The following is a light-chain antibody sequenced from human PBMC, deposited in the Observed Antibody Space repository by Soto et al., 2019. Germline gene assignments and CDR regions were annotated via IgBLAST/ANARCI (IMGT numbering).Light chain of an antibody. CDR2: DAS. CDR3: QQRSNWWT. Sequence: EIVLTQSPATLSLSPGERATLSCRASQSVGSYLAWYQQKPGQAPRLLIYDASNRATGIPARFSGSGSGTDFTLTISSLEPEDFAVYYCQQRSNWWTFDQGTKVEIK. V-gene: IGKV3-11*01. J-gene: IGKJ1*01. CDR1: QSVGSY.